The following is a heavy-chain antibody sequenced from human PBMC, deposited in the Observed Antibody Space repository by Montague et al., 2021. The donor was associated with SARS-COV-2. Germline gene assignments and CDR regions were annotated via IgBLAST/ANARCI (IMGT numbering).Heavy chain of an antibody. Sequence: SLRLSSAASGFTFSNYDMNWVRQAPGKGPEWISYISTSAYTTSYAGSVKGRLTISRDNGKNSLYLQMNSLRVEDTAVYYCTRDYRSIVGDGLDIWGQGTKVTVSS. V-gene: IGHV3-48*03. CDR2: ISTSAYTT. D-gene: IGHD3-16*02. J-gene: IGHJ3*02. CDR1: GFTFSNYD. CDR3: TRDYRSIVGDGLDI.